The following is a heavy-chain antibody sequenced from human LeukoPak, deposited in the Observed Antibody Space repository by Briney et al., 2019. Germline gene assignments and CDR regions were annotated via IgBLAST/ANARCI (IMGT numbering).Heavy chain of an antibody. CDR1: GYSFTSYW. V-gene: IGHV5-51*01. CDR2: IYPGDSDT. D-gene: IGHD2-2*01. CDR3: ARQGRYCSSTSCYFDY. Sequence: GESLKISCKGSGYSFTSYWIGWVRQMPGKGLEWMVIIYPGDSDTRYSPSFQGQVTISADKSISTAYLQWSSLKASDTAMYYCARQGRYCSSTSCYFDYWGQGTLVTVSS. J-gene: IGHJ4*02.